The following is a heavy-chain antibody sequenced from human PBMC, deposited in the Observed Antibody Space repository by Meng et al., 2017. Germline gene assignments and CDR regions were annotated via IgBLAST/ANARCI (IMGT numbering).Heavy chain of an antibody. Sequence: VQLAGTGGVLIPPGGSLRLSLTASGFSVTTSYMSWVRHAPGKGLEWVSVIYSGGSTYYADSVKGRFSISRDNSKNTLYLQMNSLRAEDTAVYFCARDSSSGWYHNYWGQGTLVTVSS. D-gene: IGHD6-19*01. J-gene: IGHJ4*02. V-gene: IGHV3-53*02. CDR1: GFSVTTSY. CDR2: IYSGGST. CDR3: ARDSSSGWYHNY.